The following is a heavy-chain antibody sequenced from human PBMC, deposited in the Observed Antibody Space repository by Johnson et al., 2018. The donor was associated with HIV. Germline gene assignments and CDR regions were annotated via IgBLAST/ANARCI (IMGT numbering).Heavy chain of an antibody. CDR3: ARDSIASPYDSSGYYDDAFDI. V-gene: IGHV3-30*04. J-gene: IGHJ3*02. D-gene: IGHD3-22*01. CDR2: ISYDGSNK. CDR1: GFTFSSYA. Sequence: QVLLVESGGGVVQSGRSLRLSCAASGFTFSSYAMHWVRQAPGKGLEWVAVISYDGSNKYYADSVKGRFTISRDNAKNSLYLQMNSLRAEDTAVYYCARDSIASPYDSSGYYDDAFDIWGQGTMVTVSS.